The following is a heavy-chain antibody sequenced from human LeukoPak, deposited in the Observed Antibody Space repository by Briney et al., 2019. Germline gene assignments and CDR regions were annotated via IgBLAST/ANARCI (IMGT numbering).Heavy chain of an antibody. CDR3: IRDFRSADL. V-gene: IGHV3-74*01. Sequence: GGSLRLSCVASGFTFSNYWMHWVRQPPGKGLVWVSRIYVDGRTTNYADSVKGRFTISRDNAKNTVYLETNSLSVEDTATYYCIRDFRSADLWGQGTLVTVTS. CDR1: GFTFSNYW. CDR2: IYVDGRTT. J-gene: IGHJ5*02.